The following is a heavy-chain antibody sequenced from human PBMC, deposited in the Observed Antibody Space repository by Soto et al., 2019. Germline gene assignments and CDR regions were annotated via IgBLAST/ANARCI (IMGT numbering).Heavy chain of an antibody. D-gene: IGHD3-3*01. V-gene: IGHV1-69*01. CDR2: IIPIFGTA. Sequence: QVQLVQSGAEVKKPGSSVKVSCKASGGTFSSYAISWVRQAPGQGLEWMGGIIPIFGTANYAQKFQGRVTITADESTSTAYMELSRLRYEDTAVYYCARGFWSGYSADDYYYGMDVWGQGTTVTVSS. CDR1: GGTFSSYA. J-gene: IGHJ6*02. CDR3: ARGFWSGYSADDYYYGMDV.